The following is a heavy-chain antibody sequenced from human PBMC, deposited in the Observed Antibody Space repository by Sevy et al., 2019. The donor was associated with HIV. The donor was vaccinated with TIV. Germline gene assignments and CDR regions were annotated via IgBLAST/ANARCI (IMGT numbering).Heavy chain of an antibody. V-gene: IGHV3-15*01. CDR1: GFTFTNAW. CDR3: TTGSRLGELSF. D-gene: IGHD3-16*02. Sequence: GGSLRLSYAASGFTFTNAWMTWVRQAPGKGLEWVGRLKSKADDGTTDYAAPVKGRFTISRNDSRNTLYLQMNSLKTEDTSVYYCTTGSRLGELSFWGQGTLVTVSS. J-gene: IGHJ4*02. CDR2: LKSKADDGTT.